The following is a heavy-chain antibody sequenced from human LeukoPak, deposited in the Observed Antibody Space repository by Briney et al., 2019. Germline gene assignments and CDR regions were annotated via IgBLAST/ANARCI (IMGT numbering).Heavy chain of an antibody. J-gene: IGHJ3*02. CDR2: IRYDGSNK. Sequence: PGGSLRLSCAASGFTFSSYGIHWVRQAPGKGLEWVAFIRYDGSNKYYADSVKGRFTISRDNAKNSLYLRMNSLRAEDTAVYYCARDASSGWYGYAFDIRGQGTMVTVSS. CDR1: GFTFSSYG. D-gene: IGHD6-19*01. V-gene: IGHV3-30*02. CDR3: ARDASSGWYGYAFDI.